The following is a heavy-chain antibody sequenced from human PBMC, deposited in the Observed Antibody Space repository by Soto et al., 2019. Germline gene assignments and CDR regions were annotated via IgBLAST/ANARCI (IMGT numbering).Heavy chain of an antibody. V-gene: IGHV3-74*01. D-gene: IGHD6-13*01. J-gene: IGHJ6*02. Sequence: PGGSLRLSCVASGFTFSSYWMHWVRQAPGKGLVWVSRINSDGSSTSYADSVKGRFTISRGNAKNTLYLQMNSLRAEDTAVYYCARETAHSREYYGLYVWGQGSTVTVSS. CDR1: GFTFSSYW. CDR3: ARETAHSREYYGLYV. CDR2: INSDGSST.